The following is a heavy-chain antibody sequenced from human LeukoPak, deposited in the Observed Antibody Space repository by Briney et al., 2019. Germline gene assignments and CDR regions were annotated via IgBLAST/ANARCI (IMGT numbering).Heavy chain of an antibody. CDR3: ARRRGWLRPAYYFDY. J-gene: IGHJ4*02. CDR1: GGSFSGYY. Sequence: SETLSLTCAVYGGSFSGYYWSWIRQPPGKGLEWIGEINHSGSTNYNPSLKSRVTISVDTSKNQFSLKLSSVTAADTAVYYCARRRGWLRPAYYFDYWGQGTLDTVSS. D-gene: IGHD5-12*01. CDR2: INHSGST. V-gene: IGHV4-34*01.